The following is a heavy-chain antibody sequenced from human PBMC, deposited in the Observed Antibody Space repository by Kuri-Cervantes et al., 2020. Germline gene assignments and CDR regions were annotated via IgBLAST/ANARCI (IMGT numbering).Heavy chain of an antibody. V-gene: IGHV3-15*01. Sequence: GESLKISCAASGFTFSNAWMSWVRQAPGKGLEWVGRIKSKTDGGTTDYAAPVKGRFTISRDDSKNTLYLQMNSLKTEDTAVYYCARGDSSSWSSLYYFDYWGQGTLVTVSS. J-gene: IGHJ4*02. CDR1: GFTFSNAW. D-gene: IGHD6-13*01. CDR2: IKSKTDGGTT. CDR3: ARGDSSSWSSLYYFDY.